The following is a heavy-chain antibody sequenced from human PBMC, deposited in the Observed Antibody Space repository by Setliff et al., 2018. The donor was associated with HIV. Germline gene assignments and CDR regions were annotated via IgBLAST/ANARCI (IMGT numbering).Heavy chain of an antibody. V-gene: IGHV1-18*01. J-gene: IGHJ2*01. CDR2: ISAYNGNT. Sequence: GASVKVSCKASAYTFTDNGISWVRQAPGQGLEWMGWISAYNGNTNYAQKLQGRVTMTTDTSTSTAYMELRSLGSDDTAVYYCARVDSGSYYRWYFDLWGRGTLVTVSS. CDR3: ARVDSGSYYRWYFDL. D-gene: IGHD1-26*01. CDR1: AYTFTDNG.